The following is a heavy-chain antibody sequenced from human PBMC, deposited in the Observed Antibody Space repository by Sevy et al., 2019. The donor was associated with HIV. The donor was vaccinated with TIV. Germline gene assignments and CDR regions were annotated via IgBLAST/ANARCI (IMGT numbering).Heavy chain of an antibody. J-gene: IGHJ4*02. CDR2: TYYRSKWYT. CDR1: GDSVSSNRAA. Sequence: SQTLSLTCVISGDSVSSNRAAWNWIRQSPSRGLEWLGRTYYRSKWYTDYAVSVKSRITINPDTSKNQVTLQLNSVTAGDTAVYYCTRGAHYLDYWGQGTLVTVSS. CDR3: TRGAHYLDY. V-gene: IGHV6-1*01.